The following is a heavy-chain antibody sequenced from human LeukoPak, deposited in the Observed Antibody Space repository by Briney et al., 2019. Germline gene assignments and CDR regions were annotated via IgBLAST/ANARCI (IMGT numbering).Heavy chain of an antibody. J-gene: IGHJ1*01. D-gene: IGHD6-6*01. CDR3: ARGGAARLHFQN. Sequence: SETLSLTCTVSGGSISSSNYYWGWIRQPPGKGLEWIGYIYHSGSTNYNPSLQSRVTISVDTSKNQFSLNLNSVTAADTAVYHCARGGAARLHFQNWGQGTLVTVSS. CDR2: IYHSGST. V-gene: IGHV4-61*05. CDR1: GGSISSSNYY.